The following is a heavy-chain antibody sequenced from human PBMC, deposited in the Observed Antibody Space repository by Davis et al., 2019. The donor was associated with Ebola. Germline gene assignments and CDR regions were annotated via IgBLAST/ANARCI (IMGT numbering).Heavy chain of an antibody. CDR1: GFTFSSYA. CDR3: ARDLYGPNYYYGMNV. D-gene: IGHD4-17*01. V-gene: IGHV3-30-3*01. CDR2: ISYDGSNK. Sequence: GGSLRLSCAASGFTFSSYAMHWVRQAPGKGLEWVAVISYDGSNKYYADSVKGRFTISRDNAKNTLYLQMNSLRSEDTAVYYCARDLYGPNYYYGMNVWGQGTTVTVSS. J-gene: IGHJ6*02.